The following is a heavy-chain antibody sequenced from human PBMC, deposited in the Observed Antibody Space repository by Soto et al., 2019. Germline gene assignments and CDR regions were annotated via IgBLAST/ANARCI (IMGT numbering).Heavy chain of an antibody. Sequence: SETLSLTCTVSGGSISSYYWSWIRQPPGKGLEWIGYIYYSGSTNYNPSLKSRVTISVDTSKNQFSLKLSSVTAADTAVYYCARVLITGYYYGMDVWGQGTTVTVSS. D-gene: IGHD3-16*01. CDR2: IYYSGST. CDR1: GGSISSYY. V-gene: IGHV4-59*01. CDR3: ARVLITGYYYGMDV. J-gene: IGHJ6*02.